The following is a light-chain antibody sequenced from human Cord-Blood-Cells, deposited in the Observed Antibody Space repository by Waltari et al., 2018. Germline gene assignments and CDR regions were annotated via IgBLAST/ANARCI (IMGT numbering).Light chain of an antibody. Sequence: QSALTQPASVSGSPGRAITLSCTGTSIDVGGYNLVSWYQQHPGKGPKLIIYEGSKRPSGVSNRFSGSKSGNTASLTISGLQAEDEADYYCCSYAGSSTYVFGTGTKVTVL. V-gene: IGLV2-23*01. CDR2: EGS. J-gene: IGLJ1*01. CDR3: CSYAGSSTYV. CDR1: SIDVGGYNL.